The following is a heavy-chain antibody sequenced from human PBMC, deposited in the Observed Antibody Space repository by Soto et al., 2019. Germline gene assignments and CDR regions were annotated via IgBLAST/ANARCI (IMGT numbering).Heavy chain of an antibody. CDR1: GGSVSTYY. CDR3: ARDGVGPFDY. CDR2: TSYSGNT. V-gene: IGHV4-59*02. Sequence: QVQLLESGPGLLKPSETLSLTCTISGGSVSTYYWSWIRQPPGKALEWIGLTSYSGNTNYNPSLKSRVAMAVDTSKNQFSLTLTSVTAVDTAVYYCARDGVGPFDYWGQGTLVTVSS. J-gene: IGHJ4*02. D-gene: IGHD3-3*01.